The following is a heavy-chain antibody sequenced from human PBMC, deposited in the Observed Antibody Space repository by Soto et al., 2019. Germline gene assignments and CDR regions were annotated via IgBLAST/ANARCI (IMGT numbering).Heavy chain of an antibody. Sequence: ASVKVSCKASGYTFTGYYMHWVRQAPGQGLEWMGWINPNSGGTNYAQKFQGRVTMTRETSISTAYMERSRLRSDDTAVYYCARTSIAARRGGMDVSGQGTTLTLSS. CDR2: INPNSGGT. D-gene: IGHD6-6*01. J-gene: IGHJ6*02. CDR3: ARTSIAARRGGMDV. CDR1: GYTFTGYY. V-gene: IGHV1-2*02.